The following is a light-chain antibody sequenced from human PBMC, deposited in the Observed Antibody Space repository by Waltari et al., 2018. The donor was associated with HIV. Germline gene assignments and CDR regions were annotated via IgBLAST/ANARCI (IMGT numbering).Light chain of an antibody. J-gene: IGLJ3*02. CDR1: RSNIVRTY. CDR2: DND. Sequence: QSVLTQPPSVSAALGQKVTISCSGTRSNIVRTYVSWYQHFPGTGPKLIIYDNDKRPSGIPDRFSGAKSGSSATLGITGLLTGDEAIYYCATWDSSLRTEVFGGGTKLTVL. CDR3: ATWDSSLRTEV. V-gene: IGLV1-51*01.